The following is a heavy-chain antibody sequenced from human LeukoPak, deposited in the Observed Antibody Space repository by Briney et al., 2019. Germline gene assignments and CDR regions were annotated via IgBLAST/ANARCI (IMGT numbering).Heavy chain of an antibody. CDR1: GFTFSSYS. J-gene: IGHJ4*02. CDR3: ATEYSSSWYYFDY. D-gene: IGHD6-13*01. Sequence: GGSLRLSCAASGFTFSSYSMNWVRQAPGKGLEWVSYISSSSSTIYNADSVKGRFTISRDNAKNSLYLQMNSLRDEDTAVYYCATEYSSSWYYFDYWGQGTLVTVSS. V-gene: IGHV3-48*02. CDR2: ISSSSSTI.